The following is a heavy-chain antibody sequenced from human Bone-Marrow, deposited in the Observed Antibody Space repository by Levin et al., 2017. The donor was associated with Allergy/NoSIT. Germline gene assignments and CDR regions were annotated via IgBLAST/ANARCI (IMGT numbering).Heavy chain of an antibody. CDR2: INYLGST. J-gene: IGHJ4*02. CDR3: AKETDSTGYYGFDS. V-gene: IGHV4-59*11. Sequence: GSLRLSCEGFGFSFTNPWMSWVRQAPGKGLEWIGYINYLGSTNYNPSLQSRVSISRGTSKNQFSLNLRSVTAADTAVYFCAKETDSTGYYGFDSWGQGTLVTVSS. D-gene: IGHD3-22*01. CDR1: GFSFTNPW.